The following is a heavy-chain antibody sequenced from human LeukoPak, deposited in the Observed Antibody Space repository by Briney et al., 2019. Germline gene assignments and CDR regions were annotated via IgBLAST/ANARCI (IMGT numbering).Heavy chain of an antibody. CDR3: AKDGSWGDYYFYFYIDV. CDR1: GFTFSNSA. D-gene: IGHD3-16*01. V-gene: IGHV3-23*01. J-gene: IGHJ6*03. Sequence: GGSLRLSCEASGFTFSNSAMSWVRQAPGKGLEWVSGISASGHYTYNADSAKGRFTISRDNSKNTLYLQMNSLRADDTALYYCAKDGSWGDYYFYFYIDVWGKGTTVTVSS. CDR2: ISASGHYT.